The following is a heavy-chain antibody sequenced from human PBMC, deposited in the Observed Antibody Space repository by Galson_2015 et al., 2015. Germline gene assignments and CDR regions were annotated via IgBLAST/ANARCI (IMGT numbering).Heavy chain of an antibody. V-gene: IGHV3-7*01. D-gene: IGHD1-1*01. J-gene: IGHJ4*02. CDR3: ARDGSVPVEFDS. Sequence: SLRLSCAASGFTFHGYWMSWVRQTPGKGLEWVANIKEDGIEKDYVDSLKGRFTISRDNAKNSLYLHMNSLRAEDTAVYYCARDGSVPVEFDSWGQGTLVTASS. CDR2: IKEDGIEK. CDR1: GFTFHGYW.